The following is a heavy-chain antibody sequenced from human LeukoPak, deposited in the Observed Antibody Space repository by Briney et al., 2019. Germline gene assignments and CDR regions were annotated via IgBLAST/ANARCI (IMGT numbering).Heavy chain of an antibody. CDR3: AREVYGGNQDAFDI. CDR2: VGTAGDT. J-gene: IGHJ3*02. V-gene: IGHV3-13*01. Sequence: GGSLTLSCAASGFTFSNYGMPWVRQATGKGLEWVSSVGTAGDTDYPGSVKGRFTISRENAKNSLYLQMDSLRPEDTAVYYCAREVYGGNQDAFDIWGQGTMVSVSS. D-gene: IGHD4-23*01. CDR1: GFTFSNYG.